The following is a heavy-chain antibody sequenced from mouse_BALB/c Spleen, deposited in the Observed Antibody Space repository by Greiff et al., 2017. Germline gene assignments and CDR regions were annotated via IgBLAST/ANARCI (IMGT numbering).Heavy chain of an antibody. CDR3: VRHEGSGYVWFAY. CDR2: IRSKSNNYAT. Sequence: EVQLVESGGGLVQPKGSLKLSCAASGFTFNTYAMNWVRQAPGKGLEWVARIRSKSNNYATYYADSVKDRFTISRDDSQSMLYLQMNNLKTEDTAMYYCVRHEGSGYVWFAYWGQGTLVTVSA. D-gene: IGHD3-1*01. CDR1: GFTFNTYA. V-gene: IGHV10-1*02. J-gene: IGHJ3*01.